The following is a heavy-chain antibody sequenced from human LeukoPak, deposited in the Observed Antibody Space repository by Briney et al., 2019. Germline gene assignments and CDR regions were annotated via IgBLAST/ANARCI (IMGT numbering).Heavy chain of an antibody. Sequence: GGSLRLSCAASGFTFSDSYMTWIRQAPGKGLEWVSYISSSGSTIYYADSVKGRFTISRDNAKNSLYLQMNSLRAEDTAVYYCARDRRWLQCFDYWGQGTLVTVSS. D-gene: IGHD5-12*01. J-gene: IGHJ4*02. V-gene: IGHV3-11*01. CDR2: ISSSGSTI. CDR1: GFTFSDSY. CDR3: ARDRRWLQCFDY.